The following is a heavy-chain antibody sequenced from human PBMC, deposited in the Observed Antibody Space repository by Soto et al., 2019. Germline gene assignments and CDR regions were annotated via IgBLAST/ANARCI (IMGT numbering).Heavy chain of an antibody. Sequence: QVQLQESGPGLVKPSGTLSLTCAVSGGSISSSNWWSWVRQPPGKGLEWIGEIYHSGSTNYNPSLRSRVTLSVXXSXNXXSLKLSSVTAADTAVYYCARVYCISTRCYTSRVDPWGQGTLVTVSS. CDR3: ARVYCISTRCYTSRVDP. CDR1: GGSISSSNW. D-gene: IGHD2-2*01. V-gene: IGHV4-4*02. J-gene: IGHJ5*02. CDR2: IYHSGST.